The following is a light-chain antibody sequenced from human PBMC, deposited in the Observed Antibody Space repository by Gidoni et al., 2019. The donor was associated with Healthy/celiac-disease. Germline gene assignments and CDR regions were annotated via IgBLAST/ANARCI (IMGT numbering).Light chain of an antibody. CDR3: QQYGSPLFX. Sequence: IVLTQSPGTLSLSPGERATLSCRASQSVSSSYLAWYQQKPGQAPRLLIYGASSRATGIPDRFSGSGSGTDFTLTISRLEPEDFAVYYCQQYGSPLFXFXPGTKVDIK. J-gene: IGKJ3*01. CDR2: GAS. CDR1: QSVSSSY. V-gene: IGKV3-20*01.